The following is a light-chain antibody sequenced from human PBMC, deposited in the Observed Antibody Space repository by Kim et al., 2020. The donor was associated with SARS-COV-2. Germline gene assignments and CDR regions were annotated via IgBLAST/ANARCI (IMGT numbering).Light chain of an antibody. Sequence: ELTQPPSASGTPGQRVTISCSGGTSNIESNTVNWYQQLPGTAPKLLIYSNNQRPSGVPDRFSGSKSDTSASLAISGLQSEDEADYYCATWDDSLNGWVFGGGTQLTVL. J-gene: IGLJ3*02. CDR2: SNN. CDR3: ATWDDSLNGWV. CDR1: TSNIESNT. V-gene: IGLV1-44*01.